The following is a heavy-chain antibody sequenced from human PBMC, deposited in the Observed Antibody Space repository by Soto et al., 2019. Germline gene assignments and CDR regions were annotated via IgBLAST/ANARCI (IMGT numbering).Heavy chain of an antibody. V-gene: IGHV3-7*03. J-gene: IGHJ4*02. Sequence: GFFLRVSCAASGITVISFWMLWVRQAPGRGLEWVANIKQDRSEKYYVDSVKGRFTISRDNAKNSLYLQMNSLRAEDTAVYYCARANVKSWFDYWGQGT. CDR1: GITVISFW. CDR2: IKQDRSEK. CDR3: ARANVKSWFDY.